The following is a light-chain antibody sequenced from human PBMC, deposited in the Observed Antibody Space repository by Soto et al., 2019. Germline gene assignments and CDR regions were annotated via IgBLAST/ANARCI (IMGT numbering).Light chain of an antibody. Sequence: QSVLTQPPSVPGAPGQRVTISCTGSRSNIGAGYDVHWYQQLPGTAPKLLIYGNSNRPSGVPDRFSGSKSGTSASLAITGLQAEDEADYYCQSYDSSLSGWVFGGGTKLTVL. CDR2: GNS. CDR1: RSNIGAGYD. J-gene: IGLJ2*01. CDR3: QSYDSSLSGWV. V-gene: IGLV1-40*01.